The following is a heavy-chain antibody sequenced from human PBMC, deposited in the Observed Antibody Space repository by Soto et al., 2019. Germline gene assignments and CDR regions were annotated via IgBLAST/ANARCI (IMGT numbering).Heavy chain of an antibody. Sequence: QVQLQESGPGLVKPSQTLSLTCTVSGGSISSGDYYWSWIRQPPGKGLEWIGYIYYSGSTYYNPSLKSRVTISVDTSKNQFSLKLSSVTAADTAVYYCARVRSGLRWLSPPGWFDPWGQGTLVTVSS. V-gene: IGHV4-30-4*01. J-gene: IGHJ5*02. CDR3: ARVRSGLRWLSPPGWFDP. D-gene: IGHD4-17*01. CDR2: IYYSGST. CDR1: GGSISSGDYY.